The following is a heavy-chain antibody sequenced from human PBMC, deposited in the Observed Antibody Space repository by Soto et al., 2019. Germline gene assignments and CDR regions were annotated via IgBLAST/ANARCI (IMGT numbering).Heavy chain of an antibody. CDR2: INHSGST. J-gene: IGHJ5*02. D-gene: IGHD2-15*01. CDR1: GGSFSGYY. CDR3: ARAEVVVAAPGSRGWFDP. V-gene: IGHV4-34*01. Sequence: QVQLQQWGAGLLKPSETLSLTCAVYGGSFSGYYWSWIRQPPGKGLEWIGEINHSGSTNYNPSLKSRVTISVDTSKKQFSLKLSSVTAADRAVYYCARAEVVVAAPGSRGWFDPWGQGTLVTVSS.